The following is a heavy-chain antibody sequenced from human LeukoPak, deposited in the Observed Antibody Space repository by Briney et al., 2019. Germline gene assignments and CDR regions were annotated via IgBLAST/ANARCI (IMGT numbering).Heavy chain of an antibody. D-gene: IGHD3-22*01. CDR3: ARRYYYDSSGNYGMDV. CDR2: IYSDGTT. J-gene: IGHJ6*02. CDR1: GFTVSTNY. V-gene: IGHV3-53*04. Sequence: GGSLGLSCAASGFTVSTNYMSWVRQAPGKGLEWVSVIYSDGTTYYADSVRGRFTISRHNSKNTLYLQMNSLRAEDTAVYYCARRYYYDSSGNYGMDVWGQGTTVTVSS.